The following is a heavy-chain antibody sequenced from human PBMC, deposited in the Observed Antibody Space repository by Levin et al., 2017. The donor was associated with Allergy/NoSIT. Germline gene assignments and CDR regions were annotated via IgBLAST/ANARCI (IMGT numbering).Heavy chain of an antibody. CDR2: INYSGST. CDR1: GSTTSLFY. CDR3: ARDTGGWYFDR. J-gene: IGHJ5*02. Sequence: TSETLSLTCTVSGSTTSLFYWNWIRQTPGKGLQWIGSINYSGSTKYNPSLKSRVTMSLDKSKNQFSLLLTSVTAADTAVYYCARDTGGWYFDRWGQGTLVTVSS. V-gene: IGHV4-59*01. D-gene: IGHD3-16*01.